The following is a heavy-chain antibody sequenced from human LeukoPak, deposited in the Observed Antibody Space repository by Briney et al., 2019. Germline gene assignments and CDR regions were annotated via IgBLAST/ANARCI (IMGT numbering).Heavy chain of an antibody. D-gene: IGHD3-22*01. CDR3: ARDNYYDSSGYSSENWFDP. CDR1: GGSISSYY. V-gene: IGHV4-59*01. CDR2: IYYSGST. Sequence: SETLSLTCTVSGGSISSYYWSWIREPPGKGLEWIGYIYYSGSTNYNPSLKSRVTISVDTSKNQFSLKLSSVTAADTAVYYCARDNYYDSSGYSSENWFDPWGQGTLVTVSS. J-gene: IGHJ5*02.